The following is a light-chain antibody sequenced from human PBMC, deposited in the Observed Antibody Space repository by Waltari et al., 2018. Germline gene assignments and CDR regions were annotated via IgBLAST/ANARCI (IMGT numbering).Light chain of an antibody. CDR2: TAS. V-gene: IGKV1-9*01. CDR3: QQYDNLPRYT. J-gene: IGKJ2*01. Sequence: DIQLTQSPSFLSASVGDRVTITCRASQGISSYLAWYQQKPGKAPKLLIYTASTLQSGVPSRFSGSGSGTEFTLTISSLQPEDFATYYCQQYDNLPRYTFGQGTKLEIK. CDR1: QGISSY.